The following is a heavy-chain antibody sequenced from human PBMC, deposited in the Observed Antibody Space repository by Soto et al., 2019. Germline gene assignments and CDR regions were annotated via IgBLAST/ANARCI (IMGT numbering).Heavy chain of an antibody. CDR2: ISAYNGNT. J-gene: IGHJ6*02. D-gene: IGHD6-19*01. V-gene: IGHV1-18*01. CDR1: GYTFTSYG. CDR3: ARDWGIAVAADYYGMDA. Sequence: ASVKVSCKASGYTFTSYGISWVRQEHGQGLEWMGWISAYNGNTNYAQKLQGRVTMTTDTSTSTAYMELRSLRSDDTAVYYCARDWGIAVAADYYGMDAWGQGTTVTVSS.